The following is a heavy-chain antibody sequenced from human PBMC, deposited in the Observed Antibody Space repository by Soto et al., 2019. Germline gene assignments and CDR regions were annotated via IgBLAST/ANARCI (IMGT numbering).Heavy chain of an antibody. J-gene: IGHJ4*02. CDR2: IFYSGSA. D-gene: IGHD2-15*01. CDR1: GGSISNYY. CDR3: ARRYGGTFDY. V-gene: IGHV4-59*08. Sequence: SETLSLTCTVSGGSISNYYWSWIRQPPGRGLEWIGHIFYSGSANYNPSLKSRVTISVDTSKNQFSLKLSSVTAADTAVYYCARRYGGTFDYWGQGTLVTVSS.